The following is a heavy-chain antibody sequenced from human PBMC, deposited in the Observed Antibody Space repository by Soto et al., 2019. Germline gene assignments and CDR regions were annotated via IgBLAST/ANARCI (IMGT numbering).Heavy chain of an antibody. CDR1: GGYISSYY. D-gene: IGHD3-3*02. Sequence: SETLSLTCTGSGGYISSYYWSWIRQPPGKGLEWIGYIYYSGSTNYNPSLKSRVTISVDTSKNQFSLKLSSVTAADTAVYYCARHSNYFDYWGQGTLVTVSS. CDR2: IYYSGST. CDR3: ARHSNYFDY. V-gene: IGHV4-59*08. J-gene: IGHJ4*02.